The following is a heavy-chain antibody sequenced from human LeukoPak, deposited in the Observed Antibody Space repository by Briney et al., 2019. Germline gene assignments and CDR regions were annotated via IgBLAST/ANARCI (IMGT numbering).Heavy chain of an antibody. CDR2: IYYSGST. Sequence: KPSETLSLTCTVSGGSISSSSYYWGWIRQPPGKGLEWIGSIYYSGSTYYNPSLKSRVTISVDTSKNQFSLKLSSVTAADTAVYYCARGSTVTAFDPWGQRTLVTVSS. D-gene: IGHD4-17*01. CDR1: GGSISSSSYY. J-gene: IGHJ5*02. V-gene: IGHV4-39*01. CDR3: ARGSTVTAFDP.